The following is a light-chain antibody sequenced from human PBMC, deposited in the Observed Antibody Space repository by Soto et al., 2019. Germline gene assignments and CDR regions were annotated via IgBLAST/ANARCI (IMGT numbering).Light chain of an antibody. CDR3: QQYNSYVT. CDR1: QSISSW. Sequence: DIQMTQSPSTLSASVGDRVTITFRSSQSISSWLAWYQQKPGKAPNLLIYKASSLESVVPSRFSGSGSGTEFTLTISSLQPDDFATYYCQQYNSYVTVGGGTKVEIK. CDR2: KAS. J-gene: IGKJ4*01. V-gene: IGKV1-5*03.